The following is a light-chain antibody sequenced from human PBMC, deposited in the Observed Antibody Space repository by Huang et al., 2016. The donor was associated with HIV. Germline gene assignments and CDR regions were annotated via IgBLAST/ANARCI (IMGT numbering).Light chain of an antibody. CDR3: HQYNDWPIT. J-gene: IGKJ3*01. Sequence: EIVMTQSPATLSVSPVERATLSCRASQSVGIHLAWYQQKPGQAPRLLIYGASTRATGIPARFRGSGSGTEFTLTISSLQSEDFAIYFCHQYNDWPITFGPGTKVDIK. CDR1: QSVGIH. CDR2: GAS. V-gene: IGKV3-15*01.